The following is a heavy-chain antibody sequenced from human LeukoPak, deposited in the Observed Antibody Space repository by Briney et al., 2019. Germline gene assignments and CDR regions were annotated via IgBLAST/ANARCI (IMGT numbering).Heavy chain of an antibody. J-gene: IGHJ4*02. V-gene: IGHV3-48*03. CDR1: GFTFSSYE. CDR3: ARRSGRRYEY. Sequence: QPGGSLRLSCAASGFTFSSYEMNWVRHAPGRGLEWVSHISGGGESTVYPDAVKGRFTISRDNAKNSLYLQMNSLRVEDTGVYYCARRSGRRYEYWGQGVLLTVSP. D-gene: IGHD5-24*01. CDR2: ISGGGEST.